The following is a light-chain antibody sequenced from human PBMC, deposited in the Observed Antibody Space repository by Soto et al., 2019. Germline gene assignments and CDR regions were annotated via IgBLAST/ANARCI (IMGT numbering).Light chain of an antibody. J-gene: IGKJ1*01. V-gene: IGKV4-1*01. CDR2: WAS. CDR1: QSLLYYRNNKNY. Sequence: DIVMTQSPDSLALSLGERATINCKSSQSLLYYRNNKNYFAWYQQKPGQPPKLLIYWASTRESGVPDRFSGSGSETDFTLTITTLQAEDVAVYFCQQYYSTPWTFGQGTKVEIK. CDR3: QQYYSTPWT.